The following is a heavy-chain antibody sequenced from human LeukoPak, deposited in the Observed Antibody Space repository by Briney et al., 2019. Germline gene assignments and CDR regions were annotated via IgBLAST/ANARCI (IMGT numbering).Heavy chain of an antibody. Sequence: ASETLSLTCAVYGGSFSGYYRSWIRQPPGKGLEWIGEINHSGSTNYNPSLKSRVTISVDTSKNQFSLKLSSVTAADTAVYYCARRRLYYYDSSGNRIDYWGQGTLVTVSS. CDR3: ARRRLYYYDSSGNRIDY. D-gene: IGHD3-22*01. CDR2: INHSGST. CDR1: GGSFSGYY. J-gene: IGHJ4*02. V-gene: IGHV4-34*01.